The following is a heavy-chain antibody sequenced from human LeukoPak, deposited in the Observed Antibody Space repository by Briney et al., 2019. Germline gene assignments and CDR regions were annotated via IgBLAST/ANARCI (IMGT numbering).Heavy chain of an antibody. CDR3: ARGIAAAASRGGWFDP. J-gene: IGHJ5*02. Sequence: ASVKVSCKASGYTFTSYGISWVRQAPGQGLEWMGCISAYNGNTNYAQKLQGRVTMTTDTSTSTAYMELRSLRSDDTAVYYCARGIAAAASRGGWFDPRGQGTLVTVSS. D-gene: IGHD6-13*01. V-gene: IGHV1-18*01. CDR1: GYTFTSYG. CDR2: ISAYNGNT.